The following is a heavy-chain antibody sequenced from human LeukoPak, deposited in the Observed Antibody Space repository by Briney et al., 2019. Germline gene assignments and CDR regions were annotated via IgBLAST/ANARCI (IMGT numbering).Heavy chain of an antibody. V-gene: IGHV1-58*01. J-gene: IGHJ6*02. D-gene: IGHD3-22*01. CDR2: IVVGGGNT. CDR1: GFTFTTSA. Sequence: ASVKVSCKASGFTFTTSAVQWVRQARGQRLEWIGWIVVGGGNTNYAQKFQERVTITRDMSTSTVYMDLSSQRSEDTAVYYCAAASNYYDRSNYYSYAMDVWGQGTTVTVSS. CDR3: AAASNYYDRSNYYSYAMDV.